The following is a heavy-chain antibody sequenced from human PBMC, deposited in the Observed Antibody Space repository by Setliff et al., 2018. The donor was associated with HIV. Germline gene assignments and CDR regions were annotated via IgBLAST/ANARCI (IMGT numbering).Heavy chain of an antibody. V-gene: IGHV3-43*01. CDR3: AKDDGSGSIDH. CDR2: IRNDGGAI. CDR1: GFTFSSYS. D-gene: IGHD3-22*01. J-gene: IGHJ4*02. Sequence: PGGSLRLSCAGSGFTFSSYSLNWVRQAPGKGLEWVSIIRNDGGAISYADSLKGRFTSSRDNSKNSLYLQMYSLRTEDTALYYCAKDDGSGSIDHWGLGTLVTVSS.